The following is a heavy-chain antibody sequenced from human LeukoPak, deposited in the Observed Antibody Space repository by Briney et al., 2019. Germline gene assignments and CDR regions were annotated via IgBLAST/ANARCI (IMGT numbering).Heavy chain of an antibody. CDR1: GFTFDDYA. J-gene: IGHJ4*02. D-gene: IGHD3-22*01. Sequence: PGGSLRLSCAASGFTFDDYAMHWVRHAPGKGLEWVSGISWNSGSIGYADSVKGRFTISRDNSKNTLYLQMNSLRAEDTAVYYCARVSRGPHPYYYDSSGYMDYWGQGTLVTVSS. CDR2: ISWNSGSI. CDR3: ARVSRGPHPYYYDSSGYMDY. V-gene: IGHV3-9*01.